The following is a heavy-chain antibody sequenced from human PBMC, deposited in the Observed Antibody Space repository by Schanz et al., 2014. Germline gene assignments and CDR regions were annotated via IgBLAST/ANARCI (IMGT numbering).Heavy chain of an antibody. Sequence: QVQLVQSGAEVKKPGASVRVSCKASGYTFTTYAMSWVRQAPGQGLEWVGWISVYTGNTEYGQKVQGRVTMTADTSTNTAYMELRSLRSDDTAVYYCARDRRFFDRDDLYFFDSWGQGTLVTVSS. CDR2: ISVYTGNT. V-gene: IGHV1-18*01. CDR1: GYTFTTYA. D-gene: IGHD3-3*01. CDR3: ARDRRFFDRDDLYFFDS. J-gene: IGHJ4*02.